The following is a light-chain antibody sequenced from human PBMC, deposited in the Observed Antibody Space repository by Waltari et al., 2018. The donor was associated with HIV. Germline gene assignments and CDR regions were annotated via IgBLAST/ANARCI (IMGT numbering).Light chain of an antibody. J-gene: IGKJ1*01. V-gene: IGKV3-20*01. CDR3: QQYGSAPQT. CDR2: AAS. Sequence: EIVLTQSPGTLSFSPGERCTLSCRASQSVSSTYLAWYQQKPGQHSRILIYAASSRASGSPDRFGGSGSGTDFTLTISRLEPEDVAVYYCQQYGSAPQTFGQGTKVEIK. CDR1: QSVSSTY.